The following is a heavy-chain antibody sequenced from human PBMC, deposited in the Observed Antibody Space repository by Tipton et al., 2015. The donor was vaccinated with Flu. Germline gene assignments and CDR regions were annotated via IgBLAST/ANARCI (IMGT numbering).Heavy chain of an antibody. CDR2: INHSGST. J-gene: IGHJ5*02. V-gene: IGHV4-34*01. D-gene: IGHD6-6*01. CDR1: GGSFSGYY. Sequence: LRLSCAVYGGSFSGYYWSWIRQPPGKGLEWIGEINHSGSTNYNPSLKSRVTISVDTPKNQFSLKLSSVTAADTAVYYCARAPSGGSSIAARPNWFDPWGQGSLVTVSS. CDR3: ARAPSGGSSIAARPNWFDP.